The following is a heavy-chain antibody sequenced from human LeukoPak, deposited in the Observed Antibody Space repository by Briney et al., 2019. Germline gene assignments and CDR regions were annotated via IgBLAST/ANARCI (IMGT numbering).Heavy chain of an antibody. CDR3: ARNHRRYFDWLFNMDV. CDR2: INHSGSI. CDR1: GGSFSGYY. V-gene: IGHV4-34*01. D-gene: IGHD3-9*01. J-gene: IGHJ6*03. Sequence: PSETLSLTCTVYGGSFSGYYWSWIRQPPGRGLEWIGEINHSGSINYNPSLKSRVTISVDTSKNQFSLKLSSVTAADTAVYYCARNHRRYFDWLFNMDVWGKGTTVTVSS.